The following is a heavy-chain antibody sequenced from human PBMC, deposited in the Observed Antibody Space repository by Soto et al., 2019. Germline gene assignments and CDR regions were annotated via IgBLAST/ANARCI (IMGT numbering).Heavy chain of an antibody. V-gene: IGHV1-8*02. Sequence: QVQLVQSGAEVKKPGASVTVSCKASGYTFMDYNIDWVRQATGQGLEWMGGMNPKTGETVYARTFQGRLTMPSDTSASIAYMDLISLTTEDTAIYFCARMTHGSQTWIKWFDPWGQGTLVIVSS. D-gene: IGHD1-1*01. J-gene: IGHJ5*02. CDR1: GYTFMDYN. CDR2: MNPKTGET. CDR3: ARMTHGSQTWIKWFDP.